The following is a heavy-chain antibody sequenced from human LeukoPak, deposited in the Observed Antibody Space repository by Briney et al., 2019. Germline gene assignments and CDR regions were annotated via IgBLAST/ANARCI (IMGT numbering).Heavy chain of an antibody. D-gene: IGHD3-10*01. CDR1: GGSFSGKY. Sequence: PSETLSLTCAVYGGSFSGKYWTWIRQPPGKGLEWIGEITHSGSTYYNPSLKSRVTISVDTSKNQFSLKLNSVTAADTAVYYCAREGRPTEIGEFDYWGQGTLVTVSS. V-gene: IGHV4-34*01. CDR2: ITHSGST. J-gene: IGHJ4*02. CDR3: AREGRPTEIGEFDY.